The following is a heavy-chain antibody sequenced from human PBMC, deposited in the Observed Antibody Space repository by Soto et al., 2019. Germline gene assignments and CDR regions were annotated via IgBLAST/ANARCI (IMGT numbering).Heavy chain of an antibody. J-gene: IGHJ4*02. CDR1: GGSISSGGYY. D-gene: IGHD5-18*01. Sequence: SETLSLTCTVSGGSISSGGYYWSWIRQHPGKGLEWTGYIYYSGSTYYNPSLKSRVTISVDTSKNQFSLKLSSVTAADTAVYYCARVVTFSYYFDYWGQGXLVTVYS. V-gene: IGHV4-31*03. CDR3: ARVVTFSYYFDY. CDR2: IYYSGST.